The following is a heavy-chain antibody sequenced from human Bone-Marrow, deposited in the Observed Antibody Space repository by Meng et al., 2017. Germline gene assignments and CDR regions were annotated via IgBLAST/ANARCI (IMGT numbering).Heavy chain of an antibody. V-gene: IGHV4-4*02. CDR1: GGSISRSNW. J-gene: IGHJ2*01. Sequence: QVQLQESGPALAEPSGTLYPTCAVSGGSISRSNWWSWVRQPPGKGLEWIGEIYHSGSTNYNPSLKSRVTISVDKSKNQFSLKLSSVTAADTAVYYCARVRVEYWYFDLWGRGTLVTVSS. CDR2: IYHSGST. CDR3: ARVRVEYWYFDL.